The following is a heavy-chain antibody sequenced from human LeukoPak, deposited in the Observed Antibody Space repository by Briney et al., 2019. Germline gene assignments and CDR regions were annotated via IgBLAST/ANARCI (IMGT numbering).Heavy chain of an antibody. V-gene: IGHV3-53*04. CDR1: GFTVSSNY. CDR3: ARGFRWLQFK. J-gene: IGHJ4*02. Sequence: PGGSLRLSCAASGFTVSSNYMSWVRQAPGKGLEWVSAIYSGGSTYYADSVKGRFTISRHNSKNTLYLQMNSLRAEDTAVYYCARGFRWLQFKWGQGTLVTVSS. D-gene: IGHD5-24*01. CDR2: IYSGGST.